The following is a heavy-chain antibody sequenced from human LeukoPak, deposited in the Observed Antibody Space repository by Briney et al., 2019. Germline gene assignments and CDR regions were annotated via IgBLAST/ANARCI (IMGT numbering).Heavy chain of an antibody. CDR2: IYYSGST. CDR3: AGQPMITFGRFDP. CDR1: GGSISSHY. Sequence: SETLSHTCTVSGGSISSHYWSWIRQPPGKGLEWIGYIYYSGSTSYNPSLKSRVTISVDTSKNQFSLKLSSVTAADTAVYYCAGQPMITFGRFDPWGQGTLVTVSS. D-gene: IGHD3-16*01. J-gene: IGHJ5*02. V-gene: IGHV4-59*11.